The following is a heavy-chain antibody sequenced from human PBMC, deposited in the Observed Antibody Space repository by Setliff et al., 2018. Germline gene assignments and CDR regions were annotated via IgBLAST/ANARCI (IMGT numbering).Heavy chain of an antibody. CDR2: INDRGST. J-gene: IGHJ6*03. V-gene: IGHV4-34*01. D-gene: IGHD3-10*01. CDR3: ARHVGSRSRGYNYYYYYMDV. Sequence: SETLSLTCAVYGGSFSGYFWSWIRQPPGRGLEWIGEINDRGSTHYNPSLKSRATISVDTSKNQFSLKLTSVTAADTAVYYCARHVGSRSRGYNYYYYYMDVWGKGTTVTVSS. CDR1: GGSFSGYF.